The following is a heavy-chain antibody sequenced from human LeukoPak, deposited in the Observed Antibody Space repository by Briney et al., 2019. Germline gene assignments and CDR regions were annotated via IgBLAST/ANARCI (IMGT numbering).Heavy chain of an antibody. CDR2: IYPGGSDT. V-gene: IGHV5-51*01. CDR3: ARTSSFLGYCRGGNCPYNWFDP. J-gene: IGHJ5*02. Sequence: GESLKISCKGSGYSFTNYWIAWVLQMPGKGLEWMVIIYPGGSDTRYSPSFQGQVTVSVDKSTSTAYLQWGSLKASDSAMYYCARTSSFLGYCRGGNCPYNWFDPWGQGTLVTVSS. D-gene: IGHD2-15*01. CDR1: GYSFTNYW.